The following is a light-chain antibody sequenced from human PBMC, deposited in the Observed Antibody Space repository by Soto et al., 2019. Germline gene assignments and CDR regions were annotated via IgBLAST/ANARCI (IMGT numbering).Light chain of an antibody. V-gene: IGKV3-11*01. J-gene: IGKJ4*01. CDR2: DAS. CDR1: YTIGRY. CDR3: QQRANWPLLT. Sequence: EIVLTQSPATLSLSPGERATLSCRASYTIGRYLAWYQHKPGQAPRLLIYDASNRATGIPARFSGSGSGADFTLTISSLEPEDSAVYYCQQRANWPLLTLGGGTKVEI.